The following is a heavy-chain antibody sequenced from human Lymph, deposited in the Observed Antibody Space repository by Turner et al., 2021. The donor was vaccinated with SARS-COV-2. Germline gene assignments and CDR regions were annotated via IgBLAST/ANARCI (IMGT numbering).Heavy chain of an antibody. J-gene: IGHJ4*02. V-gene: IGHV3-7*01. CDR2: IKQDGSEK. D-gene: IGHD1-26*01. CDR3: ARMGSSSWYFDY. CDR1: GFTFSYYW. Sequence: EVQLVESRGGLVQHGGSLRLSCAASGFTFSYYWMSWVRQAQGKGHEWVANIKQDGSEKYYVDSVKGRFTISRDNAKTSLFLKMYSLRAEDTAVYYCARMGSSSWYFDYWGQGTLVTVSS.